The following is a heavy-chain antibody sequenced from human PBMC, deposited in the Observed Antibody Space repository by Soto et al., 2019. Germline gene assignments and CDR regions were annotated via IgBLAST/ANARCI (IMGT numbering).Heavy chain of an antibody. CDR3: AKDKWERSDYFDH. CDR2: ISWNSGRI. V-gene: IGHV3-9*01. J-gene: IGHJ4*02. Sequence: EVQLVESGGGLVQPGRSLRLSCAASGFTFDDYAMHWVRQAPGKGLEWVSIISWNSGRIGYADSVKGRFTISRDNAKNSLYLQMNSLRAEDTALYYCAKDKWERSDYFDHWGQGTLVTVSS. CDR1: GFTFDDYA. D-gene: IGHD1-26*01.